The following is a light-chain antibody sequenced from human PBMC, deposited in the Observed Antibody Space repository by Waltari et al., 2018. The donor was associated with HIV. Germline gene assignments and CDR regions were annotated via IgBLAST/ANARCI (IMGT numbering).Light chain of an antibody. CDR1: QSLLHGDGYIY. V-gene: IGKV2-28*01. J-gene: IGKJ2*01. CDR3: MQALQTPYT. CDR2: LGS. Sequence: IVMTQSPLSLPVTPGEPASISCRSSQSLLHGDGYIYLDWYLQRPGQSPHLLVYLGSSRASGVPDRFSGSGSGTDFTLEISRVEAEDVGVYYCMQALQTPYTFGQGTKLEIK.